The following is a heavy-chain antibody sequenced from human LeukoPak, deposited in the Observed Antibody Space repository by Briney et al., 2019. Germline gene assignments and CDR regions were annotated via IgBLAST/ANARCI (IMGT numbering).Heavy chain of an antibody. CDR1: GGSISSSSYY. Sequence: SETLSLTCTVSGGSISSSSYYWGWIRQPPGKGLEWIGSIYYSGSTYYNPSLKSRVTISVDTSKNRFSLKLSSVTAADTAVYYCARIPYCGGDCSVIYYYYYMDVWGKGTTVTVSS. D-gene: IGHD2-21*02. J-gene: IGHJ6*03. CDR2: IYYSGST. V-gene: IGHV4-39*01. CDR3: ARIPYCGGDCSVIYYYYYMDV.